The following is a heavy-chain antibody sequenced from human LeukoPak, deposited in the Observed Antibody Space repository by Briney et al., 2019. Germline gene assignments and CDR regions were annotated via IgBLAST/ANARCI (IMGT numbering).Heavy chain of an antibody. CDR3: ARLYYDRRPRAFDI. J-gene: IGHJ3*02. CDR1: GGSFSGYY. CDR2: INHSGST. V-gene: IGHV4-34*01. D-gene: IGHD3-22*01. Sequence: SETLSLTCAVYGGSFSGYYCNWIRQPPGKGLEWIGEINHSGSTNYNPSLKSRVTISVDTSKNQFSLKLSSVTAADTAVYYCARLYYDRRPRAFDIWGQGTMVTVSS.